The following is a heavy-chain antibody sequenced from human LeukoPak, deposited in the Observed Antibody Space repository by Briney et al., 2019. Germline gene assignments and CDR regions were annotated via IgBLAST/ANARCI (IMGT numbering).Heavy chain of an antibody. CDR3: EREVPYDTSVYYQPFDY. CDR1: GYTFTSYG. CDR2: ISAYNGNT. J-gene: IGHJ4*02. Sequence: ASVKVSCKASGYTFTSYGIDCVRQAPGQGLEWRGWISAYNGNTNYAQKLQGRVTMTTDTSTSTAYMELRSLRSDDTAVYYCEREVPYDTSVYYQPFDYWGQGTLVTVSS. D-gene: IGHD3-22*01. V-gene: IGHV1-18*01.